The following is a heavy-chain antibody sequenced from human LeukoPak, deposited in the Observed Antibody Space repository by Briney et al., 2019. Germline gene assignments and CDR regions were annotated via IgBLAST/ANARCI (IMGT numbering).Heavy chain of an antibody. J-gene: IGHJ4*02. CDR3: ARGDKFSGDY. Sequence: PGGSLRLSCAASGFTFSDYYMSWVRQARGKGLEGVANIHQDGNEKYYVDSVKGRFTISRDNAKNSLYLQMNSLRAEDTAVYYCARGDKFSGDYWGQGTLVTVSS. V-gene: IGHV3-7*04. CDR2: IHQDGNEK. D-gene: IGHD2-15*01. CDR1: GFTFSDYY.